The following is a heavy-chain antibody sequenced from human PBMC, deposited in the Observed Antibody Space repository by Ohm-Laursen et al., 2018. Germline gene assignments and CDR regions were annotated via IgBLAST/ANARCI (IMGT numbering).Heavy chain of an antibody. CDR3: ARYSPVEMIIRGAFDI. J-gene: IGHJ3*02. Sequence: SDTLSLTCAVYGGSFSGYDWSWIRQPPGKGLEWIGEINHSGRTNYNPSLKIRVIISVDTSKNQVSLRMSPVTAADTAVYYCARYSPVEMIIRGAFDIWGQGTMVTVSS. D-gene: IGHD5-24*01. CDR2: INHSGRT. V-gene: IGHV4-34*01. CDR1: GGSFSGYD.